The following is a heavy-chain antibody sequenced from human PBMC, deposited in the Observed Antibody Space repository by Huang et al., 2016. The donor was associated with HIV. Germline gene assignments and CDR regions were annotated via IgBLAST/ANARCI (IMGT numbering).Heavy chain of an antibody. CDR3: ARFRGPQVTLNGLDP. Sequence: QVQLVQSGPEMKKPGASVNVSCKASGYTFFTYSISWVRQAPGQGLEWMGWVSTYKGHTNYAQKCQGRLTLTTDVSTSSAYMELKNLRSDDTAVYYCARFRGPQVTLNGLDPWGQGTLVTVSS. CDR1: GYTFFTYS. CDR2: VSTYKGHT. J-gene: IGHJ5*02. D-gene: IGHD3-10*01. V-gene: IGHV1-18*01.